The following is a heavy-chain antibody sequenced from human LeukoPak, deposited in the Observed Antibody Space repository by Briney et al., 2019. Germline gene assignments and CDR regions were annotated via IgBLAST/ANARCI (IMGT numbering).Heavy chain of an antibody. CDR3: ARDLGLSGAIEGGFDY. CDR1: GGSISSYY. J-gene: IGHJ4*02. V-gene: IGHV4-59*01. D-gene: IGHD1-26*01. CDR2: FYYSGST. Sequence: SETLSLTCTVSGGSISSYYWSWIRQPPGKGLEWIGYFYYSGSTNYNPSLKSRVTISVDTSKNQFSLKLSSVTAADTAVYYCARDLGLSGAIEGGFDYWGQGTLVTVSS.